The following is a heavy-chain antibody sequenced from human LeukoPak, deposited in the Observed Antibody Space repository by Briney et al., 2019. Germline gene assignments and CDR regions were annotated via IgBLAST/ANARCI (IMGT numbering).Heavy chain of an antibody. CDR3: AREFSLVWFGETFDY. CDR2: INTDGSST. J-gene: IGHJ4*02. V-gene: IGHV3-74*01. D-gene: IGHD3-10*01. CDR1: GFTFSNYG. Sequence: GGSLRLSCAASGFTFSNYGMHWVRQAPGKGLVWVSRINTDGSSTSYADSVKGRFTISRDNAKNTLYLQMNSLRAEDTAVYYCAREFSLVWFGETFDYWGQGTLVTVSS.